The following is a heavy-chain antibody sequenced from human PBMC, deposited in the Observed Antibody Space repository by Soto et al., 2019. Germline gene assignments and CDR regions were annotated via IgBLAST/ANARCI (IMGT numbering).Heavy chain of an antibody. D-gene: IGHD2-2*01. CDR2: IWYDGSNK. CDR1: GFTFSSYG. V-gene: IGHV3-33*01. Sequence: QPGGSLRLSCAASGFTFSSYGMHWVRQAPGKGLEWVAVIWYDGSNKYYADSVKGRFTISRDNSKNTLYLQMNSLRAEDTAVYYCARDFVVVPAALYYYGMDVWGQGTTVTVSS. J-gene: IGHJ6*02. CDR3: ARDFVVVPAALYYYGMDV.